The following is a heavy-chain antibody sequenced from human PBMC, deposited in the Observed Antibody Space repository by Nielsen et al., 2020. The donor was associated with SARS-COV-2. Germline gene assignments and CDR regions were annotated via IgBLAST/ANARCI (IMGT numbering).Heavy chain of an antibody. V-gene: IGHV3-11*03. CDR3: ASGLLTTVTTGAMDV. CDR1: GFTFSDFY. CDR2: ISSSGDYT. J-gene: IGHJ6*02. D-gene: IGHD4-11*01. Sequence: GESLKISCAASGFTFSDFYMSWVRQAPGKGLQWISYISSSGDYTNYADSMKGRFTISRDNAKNLLYLQMNSLRAEDTALYYCASGLLTTVTTGAMDVWDQGTTVTVSS.